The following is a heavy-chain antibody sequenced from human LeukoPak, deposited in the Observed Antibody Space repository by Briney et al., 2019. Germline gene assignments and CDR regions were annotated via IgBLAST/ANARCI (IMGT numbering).Heavy chain of an antibody. V-gene: IGHV3-21*01. Sequence: PGGSLRLSCAASGFTFSSYSMNWVRQAPGKGLEWVTSISSSSSYIYYADSVKGRFTISRDNAKNSLYLQMNSLRAEDTAVYYCARESTFYSSSWYYDYMDVWGKGTTVTVSS. CDR2: ISSSSSYI. CDR3: ARESTFYSSSWYYDYMDV. J-gene: IGHJ6*03. D-gene: IGHD6-13*01. CDR1: GFTFSSYS.